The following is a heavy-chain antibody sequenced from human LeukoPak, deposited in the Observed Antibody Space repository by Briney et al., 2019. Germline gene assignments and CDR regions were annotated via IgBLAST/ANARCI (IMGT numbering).Heavy chain of an antibody. J-gene: IGHJ5*02. CDR3: ARVPASHWFDP. Sequence: RGSLRLSCAASGFTFSSYWMSWVRQAPGKGLEWVANIKQDGGEKYYVDSVKGRFTISRDNAKNSLYLQMNSLRAEDTAVYYCARVPASHWFDPWGQGTLVTVSS. CDR2: IKQDGGEK. V-gene: IGHV3-7*01. CDR1: GFTFSSYW.